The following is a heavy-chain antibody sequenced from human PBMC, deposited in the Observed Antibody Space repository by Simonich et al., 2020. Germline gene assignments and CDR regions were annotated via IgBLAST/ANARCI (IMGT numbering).Heavy chain of an antibody. CDR1: GFTFSSYG. J-gene: IGHJ4*02. V-gene: IGHV3-33*01. Sequence: QVQLVESGGGVVQPGRSLRLSCAASGFTFSSYGMHWVRQAPGKGLEWVVVIWYDGSNKYYAESVKGRFTIARDNSKNTLYLQMNSLRAEDTAVYYCARDRYCSGGSCYYFDYWGQGTLVTVSS. CDR3: ARDRYCSGGSCYYFDY. CDR2: IWYDGSNK. D-gene: IGHD2-15*01.